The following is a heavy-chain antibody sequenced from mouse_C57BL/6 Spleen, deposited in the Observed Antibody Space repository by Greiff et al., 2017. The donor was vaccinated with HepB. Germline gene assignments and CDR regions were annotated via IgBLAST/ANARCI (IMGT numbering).Heavy chain of an antibody. CDR2: IWRGGST. J-gene: IGHJ2*01. V-gene: IGHV2-5*01. CDR3: AKNRDYDVYYFDY. Sequence: VKLMESGPGLVQPSQSLSITCTVSGFSLTSYGVHWVRQSPGKGLEWLGVIWRGGSTDYNAAFMSRLSITKDNSKSQVFFKMNSLQADDTAIYYCAKNRDYDVYYFDYWGQGTTLTVSS. CDR1: GFSLTSYG. D-gene: IGHD2-4*01.